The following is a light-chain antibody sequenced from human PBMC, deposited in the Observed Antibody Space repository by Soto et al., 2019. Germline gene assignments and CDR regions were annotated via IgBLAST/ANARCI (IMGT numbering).Light chain of an antibody. V-gene: IGKV3-11*01. J-gene: IGKJ5*01. Sequence: EIVLTQSPATLSLSPGERATLSCRASQSVSSYLAWYQQKPGQAPRLLIYDASNRATGIPARFSGSGSGTDFTRTISNLEPEDFAVYYCQQRSNWPPITFGQGTRLEIK. CDR3: QQRSNWPPIT. CDR2: DAS. CDR1: QSVSSY.